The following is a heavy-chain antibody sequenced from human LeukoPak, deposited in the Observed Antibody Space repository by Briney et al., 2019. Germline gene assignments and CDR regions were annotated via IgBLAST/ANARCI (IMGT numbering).Heavy chain of an antibody. CDR2: INHSGST. CDR3: ARGEWLRLTGYYYYYGMDV. D-gene: IGHD5-12*01. V-gene: IGHV4-34*01. Sequence: SETLSLTCAVYGGSFSGYYWSWIRQPPGKGLEWIGEINHSGSTNYNPSLKSRVTISVDTSKNQFSLKLSSVTAADTAVYYCARGEWLRLTGYYYYYGMDVWGQGTTVTVSS. J-gene: IGHJ6*02. CDR1: GGSFSGYY.